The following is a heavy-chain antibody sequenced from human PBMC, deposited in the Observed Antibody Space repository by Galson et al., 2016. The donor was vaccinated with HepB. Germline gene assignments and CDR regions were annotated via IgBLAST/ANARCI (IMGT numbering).Heavy chain of an antibody. CDR3: ASSDCPTGTCNGLRFDD. D-gene: IGHD2-8*01. V-gene: IGHV4-39*01. CDR2: VYYSGST. J-gene: IGHJ4*02. Sequence: SETLSLTCTVSGGSISNRNYFWGWIRQPPGKRLECIGIVYYSGSTQSSPSLKSRVSISVDTPKNQFSLRLSAVTAADTAIYYCASSDCPTGTCNGLRFDDWGQGTPVTVSS. CDR1: GGSISNRNYF.